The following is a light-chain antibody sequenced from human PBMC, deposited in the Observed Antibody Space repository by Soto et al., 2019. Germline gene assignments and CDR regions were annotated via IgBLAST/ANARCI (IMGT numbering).Light chain of an antibody. CDR1: SSDVGSYNL. J-gene: IGLJ2*01. V-gene: IGLV2-23*01. CDR3: CSYAGSSTFVV. CDR2: EGS. Sequence: QSALTQPASVSGSPGQSITISCTGTSSDVGSYNLVSWYQQHPGKAPKLMIYEGSKRPSGVSNRFSGSKYGNTASLTISGLQAEDEADYYCCSYAGSSTFVVFGGGTKVTVL.